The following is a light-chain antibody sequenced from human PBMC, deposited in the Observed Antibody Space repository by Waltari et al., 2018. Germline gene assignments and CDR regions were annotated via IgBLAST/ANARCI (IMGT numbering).Light chain of an antibody. V-gene: IGLV3-10*01. J-gene: IGLJ2*01. CDR2: EDT. Sequence: SYELTQPPSVSVSPGETARITCSGDALPKKYAYWYQQKSGQAPVLVIDEDTNRPSGIAARFSGSTSGTVATLTITGAQVEDEADYYCFSTDSSGNHRVFGGGTKLTVL. CDR1: ALPKKY. CDR3: FSTDSSGNHRV.